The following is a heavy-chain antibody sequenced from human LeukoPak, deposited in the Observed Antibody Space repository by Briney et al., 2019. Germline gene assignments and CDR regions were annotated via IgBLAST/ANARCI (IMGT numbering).Heavy chain of an antibody. J-gene: IGHJ6*02. D-gene: IGHD3-9*01. CDR2: IYYSGST. V-gene: IGHV4-59*01. Sequence: SETLSLTCTVSGGSISSYYWSWIRQPPGKGLEWIGYIYYSGSTNYNPSLKSRVTISVDTSKNQFSLKLSSVTAADTPVYYCARDQYYDILTGYRYGMDVWGQGTTVTVSS. CDR3: ARDQYYDILTGYRYGMDV. CDR1: GGSISSYY.